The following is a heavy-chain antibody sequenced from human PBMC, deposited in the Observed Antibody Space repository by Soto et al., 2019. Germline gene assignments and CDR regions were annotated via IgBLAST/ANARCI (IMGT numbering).Heavy chain of an antibody. CDR2: IYYSGST. J-gene: IGHJ4*02. D-gene: IGHD1-26*01. Sequence: SETLSLTCTVSGGSISSHYWSWIRQPPGKGLEWIGDIYYSGSTNYNPSLKSRVTISVDKSKNQFSLKLSSVTAADTAVYYCARGRSGSYYIYDWGQGTLVTVSS. V-gene: IGHV4-59*11. CDR1: GGSISSHY. CDR3: ARGRSGSYYIYD.